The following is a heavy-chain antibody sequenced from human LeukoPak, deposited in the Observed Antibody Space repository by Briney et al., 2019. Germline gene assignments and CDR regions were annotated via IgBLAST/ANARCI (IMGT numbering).Heavy chain of an antibody. CDR1: GFTFSSYG. J-gene: IGHJ4*02. D-gene: IGHD2-15*01. Sequence: GGSLRLSCAASGFTFSSYGMHWVRQAPGKGLEWVAVIWYDGSNKYYADSVKGRFTISRDNSKNTLYLQMNSLRAEDTAVYYCAREHVVVVAAYTFDYWGQGTLVTVSS. V-gene: IGHV3-33*01. CDR3: AREHVVVVAAYTFDY. CDR2: IWYDGSNK.